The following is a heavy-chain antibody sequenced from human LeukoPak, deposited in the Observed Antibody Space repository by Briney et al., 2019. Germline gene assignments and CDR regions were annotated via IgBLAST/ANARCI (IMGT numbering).Heavy chain of an antibody. CDR3: ARDRMDTGTYFDY. J-gene: IGHJ4*02. V-gene: IGHV1-18*01. CDR1: VYTFTTYG. D-gene: IGHD5-18*01. CDR2: ISTYNGNT. Sequence: ASVNVSCKSSVYTFTTYGSTWVRQAPGQGLEWMGWISTYNGNTNYPQKLQGRVTMTTDTSTSTAYMELRSLRSDDTAMYYCARDRMDTGTYFDYWGQGTLVTVSS.